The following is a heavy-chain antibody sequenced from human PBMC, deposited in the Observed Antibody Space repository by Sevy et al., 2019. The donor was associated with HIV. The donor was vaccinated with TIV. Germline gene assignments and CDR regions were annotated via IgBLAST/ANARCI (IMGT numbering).Heavy chain of an antibody. Sequence: GGSLRLSCAASGFTFDDYAMHWVRQAPGKGLEWVSSISWSSANIGYADSVKGRFSISRDNAKNSLYLQMNSLRTEDTAFYYCVKAPCSTSFTGWFDPWGQGTLVTVSS. J-gene: IGHJ5*02. V-gene: IGHV3-9*01. CDR3: VKAPCSTSFTGWFDP. CDR1: GFTFDDYA. D-gene: IGHD2-15*01. CDR2: ISWSSANI.